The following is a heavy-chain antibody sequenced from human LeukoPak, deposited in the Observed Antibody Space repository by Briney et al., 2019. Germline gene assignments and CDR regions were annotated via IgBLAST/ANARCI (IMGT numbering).Heavy chain of an antibody. Sequence: GGSLRLSCAASGFTFSSYAMSWVRQAPGKGLEWVLAISGSGGSTYYADSVKGRFTISRDNSKNTLYLQMNSLRTEDTAVYYCSKDRSSGWYARYYFGYWGQGTLVTVSS. CDR3: SKDRSSGWYARYYFGY. J-gene: IGHJ4*02. D-gene: IGHD6-19*01. CDR2: ISGSGGST. CDR1: GFTFSSYA. V-gene: IGHV3-23*01.